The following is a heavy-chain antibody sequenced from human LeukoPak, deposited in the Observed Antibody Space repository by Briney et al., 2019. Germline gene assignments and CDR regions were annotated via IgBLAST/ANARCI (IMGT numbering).Heavy chain of an antibody. CDR2: IRYDGSNK. J-gene: IGHJ4*02. Sequence: PGGSLRLSCAASGFTFSSYGMHWVRQAPGKGLEWVAFIRYDGSNKYYADSVKGRFTISRDNSKNTLYLQMNSLRAEDTAVYYCAKDGVTMVRGEGEYYFDYWGQGTLVTVSS. CDR1: GFTFSSYG. D-gene: IGHD3-10*01. CDR3: AKDGVTMVRGEGEYYFDY. V-gene: IGHV3-30*02.